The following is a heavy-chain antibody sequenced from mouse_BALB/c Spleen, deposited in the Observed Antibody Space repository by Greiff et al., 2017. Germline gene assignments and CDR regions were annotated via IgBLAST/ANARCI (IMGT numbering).Heavy chain of an antibody. Sequence: VQLQQSGAELARPGASVKMSCKASGYTFTDYWMHWVKQRPGQGLEWIGAIDTSDSYTSYNQKFKGKATLTVDESSSTAYMQLSSLTSEDSAVYYCARSFFITTVVAEDYYAMDYWGQGTSVTVSS. V-gene: IGHV1-69*02. CDR3: ARSFFITTVVAEDYYAMDY. CDR2: IDTSDSYT. CDR1: GYTFTDYW. D-gene: IGHD1-1*01. J-gene: IGHJ4*01.